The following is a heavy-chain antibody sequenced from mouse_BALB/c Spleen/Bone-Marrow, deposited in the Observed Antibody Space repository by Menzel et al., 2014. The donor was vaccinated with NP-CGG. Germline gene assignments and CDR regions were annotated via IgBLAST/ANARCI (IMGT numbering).Heavy chain of an antibody. J-gene: IGHJ4*01. Sequence: QVHLQQSGAELVRPGSSVKISCKASGYAFSSYWMNWVKQRPGQGLEWIGQIYPGDGDTNYNGKFKGKATLTADKSSSTAYMQLSSLTSEDSAVYFCVRLGNYRGAMDYWGQGTSVTVSS. CDR3: VRLGNYRGAMDY. CDR2: IYPGDGDT. D-gene: IGHD2-1*01. CDR1: GYAFSSYW. V-gene: IGHV1-80*01.